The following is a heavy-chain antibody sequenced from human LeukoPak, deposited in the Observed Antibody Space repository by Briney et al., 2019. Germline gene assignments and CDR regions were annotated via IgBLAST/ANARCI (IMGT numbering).Heavy chain of an antibody. CDR2: ISYDGSNK. CDR3: AKDSGHYDILTGSLYYFDY. CDR1: GFTFSSYG. J-gene: IGHJ4*02. D-gene: IGHD3-9*01. Sequence: GRSLRLSCAASGFTFSSYGMHWVRQAPGKGLEWVAVISYDGSNKYYADSVKGRFTISRDNSKNTLYLQMNSLRAEDTALYYCAKDSGHYDILTGSLYYFDYWGQGTLVTVFS. V-gene: IGHV3-30*18.